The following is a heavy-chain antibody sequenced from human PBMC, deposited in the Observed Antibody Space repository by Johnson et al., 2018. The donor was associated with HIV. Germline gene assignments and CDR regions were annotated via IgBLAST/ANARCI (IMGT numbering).Heavy chain of an antibody. Sequence: VQLVESGGGVVQPGRSLRLSCAASGFSFSSYGMHWVRQAPGKGLEWVSSISDSGGSTYYADSVKGRFTISRDNSKNTLYLQMNSLRAEDTAVYYCAKGGRGLAFDIWGQGTMVTVSS. CDR3: AKGGRGLAFDI. CDR2: ISDSGGST. J-gene: IGHJ3*02. V-gene: IGHV3-23*04. CDR1: GFSFSSYG. D-gene: IGHD2-15*01.